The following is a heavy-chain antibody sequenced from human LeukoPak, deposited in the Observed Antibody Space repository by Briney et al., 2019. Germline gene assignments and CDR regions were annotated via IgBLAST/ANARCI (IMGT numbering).Heavy chain of an antibody. CDR2: IWYDGSNK. J-gene: IGHJ4*02. Sequence: PGGSLRLSCAASGFTFSSYGMHWVRQAPGKGLEWVAVIWYDGSNKYYADSVKGRFTISRDNSKNTLYLQMNSLRAEDTAVYYCARAGGSSWYASYYFDYWGQGTLVTVSS. CDR3: ARAGGSSWYASYYFDY. CDR1: GFTFSSYG. D-gene: IGHD6-13*01. V-gene: IGHV3-33*01.